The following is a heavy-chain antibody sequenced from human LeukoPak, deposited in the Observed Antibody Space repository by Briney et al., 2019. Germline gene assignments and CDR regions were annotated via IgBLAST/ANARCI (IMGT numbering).Heavy chain of an antibody. Sequence: GGSLRLSCAASGFTFSTYDMHWVRQATGKGLEWVSAIGTAGDTYYPGSVKGRFTISRENAKNSLYPQMNSLRAGDTAVYYCASGGLHGAFDIWGQGTMVTVSS. CDR1: GFTFSTYD. V-gene: IGHV3-13*01. D-gene: IGHD2-21*02. CDR2: IGTAGDT. J-gene: IGHJ3*02. CDR3: ASGGLHGAFDI.